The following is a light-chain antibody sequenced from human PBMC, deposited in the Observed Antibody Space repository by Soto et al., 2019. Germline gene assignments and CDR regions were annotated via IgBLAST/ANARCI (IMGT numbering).Light chain of an antibody. CDR2: AAS. CDR1: QGISSY. CDR3: QQLNSYPRT. J-gene: IGKJ1*01. V-gene: IGKV1-9*01. Sequence: DIQLTQSPSFQSASVGDRVTITCRVSQGISSYLAWYQQKPGKAPKLLIYAASTLQSGVPSRFSGSGSGTEFTLTISSLQPEDFATYYCQQLNSYPRTFGQGTKVEIK.